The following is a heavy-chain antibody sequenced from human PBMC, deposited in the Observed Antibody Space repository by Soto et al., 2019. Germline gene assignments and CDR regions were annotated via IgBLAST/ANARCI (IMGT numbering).Heavy chain of an antibody. V-gene: IGHV4-31*03. CDR2: VYYSGST. Sequence: LSLTCTVSGGSISSGGYYWSWIRQHPGKGLEWIGYVYYSGSTYYNPSLKSRVTISVDTSKNQFSLKLSSVTAADTAVYYCARVSSSCASCYYYGMDVWGQGTTVTVSS. D-gene: IGHD6-6*01. J-gene: IGHJ6*02. CDR1: GGSISSGGYY. CDR3: ARVSSSCASCYYYGMDV.